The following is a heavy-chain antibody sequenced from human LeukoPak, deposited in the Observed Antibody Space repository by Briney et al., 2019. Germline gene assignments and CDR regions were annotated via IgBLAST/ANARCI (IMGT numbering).Heavy chain of an antibody. CDR1: GFTFSSYS. D-gene: IGHD3-22*01. CDR3: ARDLNYYGSSGYFQDAFDI. V-gene: IGHV3-21*01. Sequence: GGSLRLSCAASGFTFSSYSMNWVRQAPGKGLEWVSSISSSSSYIYYADSVKGRFTISRDNAKNSLYLQMNSLRAEDTAVYYCARDLNYYGSSGYFQDAFDIWGQGTMVTVSS. J-gene: IGHJ3*02. CDR2: ISSSSSYI.